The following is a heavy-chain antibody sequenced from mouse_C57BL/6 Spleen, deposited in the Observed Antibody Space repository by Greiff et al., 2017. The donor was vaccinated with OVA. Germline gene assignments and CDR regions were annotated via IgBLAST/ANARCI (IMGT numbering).Heavy chain of an antibody. J-gene: IGHJ4*01. Sequence: VQLKQSGAELVKPGASVKLSCKASGYTFTEYPIHWVKQRSGQGLEWIGWFYPGSGSIKYNEKFKDKATLTADKSSGTVYMELSRLTSEDSAVYFCARHEVNGYDVYAMDYWGQGTSVTVSS. V-gene: IGHV1-62-2*01. CDR3: ARHEVNGYDVYAMDY. D-gene: IGHD2-2*01. CDR2: FYPGSGSI. CDR1: GYTFTEYP.